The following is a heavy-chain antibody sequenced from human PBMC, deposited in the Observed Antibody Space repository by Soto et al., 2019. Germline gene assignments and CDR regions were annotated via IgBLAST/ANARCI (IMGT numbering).Heavy chain of an antibody. Sequence: PSETLSLTCTVSGGSISSYYWNWIRQPPGKGLEWIGYIYYTGSTNYNPSLKSRVTISVDTSKNQFSLKLSSVTAADTAVYYCARVKAYYDILTGFFDYYGMDVWGQGTTVTVSS. J-gene: IGHJ6*02. CDR1: GGSISSYY. CDR3: ARVKAYYDILTGFFDYYGMDV. V-gene: IGHV4-59*01. CDR2: IYYTGST. D-gene: IGHD3-9*01.